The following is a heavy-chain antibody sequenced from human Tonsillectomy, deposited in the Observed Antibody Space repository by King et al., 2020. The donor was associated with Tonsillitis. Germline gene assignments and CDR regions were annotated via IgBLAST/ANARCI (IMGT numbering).Heavy chain of an antibody. CDR1: GFTFSSYD. CDR3: ARWLHHNWYFDL. J-gene: IGHJ2*01. V-gene: IGHV3-13*01. Sequence: VQLVESGGGLVQPGGSLRLSCAASGFTFSSYDMHWVRQATGKGLEWVSAIGTAGDTYYPGSVKGRFTISRENAKNSLYLQMNRLRAGDTAVYYCARWLHHNWYFDLWGRGTLVTVSS. D-gene: IGHD5-24*01. CDR2: IGTAGDT.